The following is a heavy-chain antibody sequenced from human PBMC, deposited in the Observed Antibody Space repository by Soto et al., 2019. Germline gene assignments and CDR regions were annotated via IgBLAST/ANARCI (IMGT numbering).Heavy chain of an antibody. CDR2: INHSGST. CDR3: ARGLLVPHRYYYYYYGMDV. J-gene: IGHJ6*02. Sequence: SETLSLTCAVYGGSFSGYYWSWIRQPPGKGLEWIGEINHSGSTNYNPSLKSRVTISVDTSKNQFSLKLSSVTAADTAVYCCARGLLVPHRYYYYYYGMDVWGQGTTVTVSS. CDR1: GGSFSGYY. D-gene: IGHD6-6*01. V-gene: IGHV4-34*01.